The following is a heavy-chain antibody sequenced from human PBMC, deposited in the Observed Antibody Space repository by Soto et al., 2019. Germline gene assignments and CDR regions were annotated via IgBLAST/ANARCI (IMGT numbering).Heavy chain of an antibody. J-gene: IGHJ4*02. Sequence: GGSLRLSCAASGFTFSSYGMHWVRQAPGKGLEWVAVISYDGSNKYYADSVKGRFTISRDNSKNTLYLQMNSLRTEDTAVYYCAKLSGSIQDCSGGSCYSYWGQGTLVTVSS. CDR1: GFTFSSYG. CDR3: AKLSGSIQDCSGGSCYSY. V-gene: IGHV3-30*18. D-gene: IGHD2-15*01. CDR2: ISYDGSNK.